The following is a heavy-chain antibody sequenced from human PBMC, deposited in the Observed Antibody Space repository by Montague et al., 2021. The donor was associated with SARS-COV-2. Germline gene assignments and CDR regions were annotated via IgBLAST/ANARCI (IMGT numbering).Heavy chain of an antibody. CDR1: GGSISSSSCY. Sequence: SETLSLTCTVSGGSISSSSCYWGWIRQPPGKGLEWIGNIYYSGSTYYNPSLKSRVTISVDTSQNQFSLKLSSVTAADTAVYYCARLNYPLTIFGVVCSHVLDDWGQGTLVTVSS. CDR3: ARLNYPLTIFGVVCSHVLDD. V-gene: IGHV4-39*01. D-gene: IGHD3-3*01. CDR2: IYYSGST. J-gene: IGHJ4*02.